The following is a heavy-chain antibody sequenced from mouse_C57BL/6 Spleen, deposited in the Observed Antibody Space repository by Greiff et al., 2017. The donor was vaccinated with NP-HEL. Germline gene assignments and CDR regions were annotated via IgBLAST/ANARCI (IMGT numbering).Heavy chain of an antibody. D-gene: IGHD1-1*01. CDR2: IYPGDGDT. CDR1: GYAFSSYW. J-gene: IGHJ2*01. CDR3: ARPYYYGSRGYYFDY. V-gene: IGHV1-80*01. Sequence: QVQLQQSGAELVKPGASVKISCKASGYAFSSYWMNWVKQRPGKGLEWIGQIYPGDGDTNYNGKFKGKATLTADKSSSTAYMQLSSLTSEDSAVYFCARPYYYGSRGYYFDYWGQGTTLTVSS.